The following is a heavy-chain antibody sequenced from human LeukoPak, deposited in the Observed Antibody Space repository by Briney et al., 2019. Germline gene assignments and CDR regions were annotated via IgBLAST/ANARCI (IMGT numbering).Heavy chain of an antibody. Sequence: SETLSLTCTVSGGSISSGGYSWSWIRQHPGKALEWIGYIYYSGSTYYNPSLKSRVTISVDTSKNQFSLKLSSVTAADTAVYYCARDYPRGMDVWGQGTTVTVSS. V-gene: IGHV4-31*03. CDR1: GGSISSGGYS. CDR2: IYYSGST. J-gene: IGHJ6*02. CDR3: ARDYPRGMDV.